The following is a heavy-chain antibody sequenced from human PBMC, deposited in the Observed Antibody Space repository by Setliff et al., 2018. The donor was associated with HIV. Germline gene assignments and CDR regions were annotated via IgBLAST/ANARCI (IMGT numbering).Heavy chain of an antibody. Sequence: SVKVSCKASGGTLSSYAISWVRQAPGQGLEWMGRIIPISGTANNAQKFQGRLTITADESTNTAYMELSSLKSEDTAVYYCARDPTGGAARFDYWGQGTLVTVSS. CDR2: IIPISGTA. V-gene: IGHV1-69*13. CDR1: GGTLSSYA. D-gene: IGHD6-6*01. CDR3: ARDPTGGAARFDY. J-gene: IGHJ4*02.